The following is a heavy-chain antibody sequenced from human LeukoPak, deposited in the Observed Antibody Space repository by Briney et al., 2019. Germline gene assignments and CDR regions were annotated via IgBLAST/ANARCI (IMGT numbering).Heavy chain of an antibody. Sequence: GGSLRLSCAASGFTFSSYSMNWVRQAPGKGLEWVSYISSSSSTIYYADSVKGRFTISRENAKNSLYLQMNSLRAGDTAVYYCARGHDYGDRSLDYWGQGTLVTVSS. J-gene: IGHJ4*02. CDR2: ISSSSSTI. CDR3: ARGHDYGDRSLDY. V-gene: IGHV3-48*01. D-gene: IGHD4-17*01. CDR1: GFTFSSYS.